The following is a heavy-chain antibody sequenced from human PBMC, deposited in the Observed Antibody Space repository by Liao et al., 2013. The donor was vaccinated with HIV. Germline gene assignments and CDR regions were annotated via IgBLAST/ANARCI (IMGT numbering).Heavy chain of an antibody. V-gene: IGHV4-34*01. CDR1: GGSINNYY. CDR2: IHHSGTT. Sequence: QVQLQQGGAGPLKPSETLSLTCTVYGGSINNYYWTWIRQSPGKGLEWIGEIHHSGTTTYNPSLETRITISLHASENQFSLKVTSVTAADTAVYYCARGNFLVGSTSFDHWGPGTLVTVSS. J-gene: IGHJ4*02. CDR3: ARGNFLVGSTSFDH. D-gene: IGHD3-3*01.